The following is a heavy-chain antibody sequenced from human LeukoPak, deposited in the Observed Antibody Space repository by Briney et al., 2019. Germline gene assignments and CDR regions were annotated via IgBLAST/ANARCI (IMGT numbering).Heavy chain of an antibody. J-gene: IGHJ4*02. CDR1: GGSISSYY. CDR3: AKPTGITTVVH. Sequence: SETLSLTCTVSGGSISSYYWSWIRQPPGKGLEWIGYIYYSGSTNYNPSLKSRVTISVDTSKNQFSLKLSSVTAADTAVYYCAKPTGITTVVHWGQGTLVTVSS. D-gene: IGHD4-23*01. CDR2: IYYSGST. V-gene: IGHV4-59*01.